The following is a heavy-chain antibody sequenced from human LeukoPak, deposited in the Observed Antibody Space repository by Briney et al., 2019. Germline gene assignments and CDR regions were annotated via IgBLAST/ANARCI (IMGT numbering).Heavy chain of an antibody. J-gene: IGHJ5*02. V-gene: IGHV1-69*05. CDR1: GGTFSSSA. D-gene: IGHD3-3*01. CDR3: ARVPFLEWLLYDGNWFDP. Sequence: EASVKVSCKASGGTFSSSAISWVRQAPGQGLEWMGGIIPIFGTANYAQKFQGRVTITTDESTSTAYMELSSLRSEDTAVYYCARVPFLEWLLYDGNWFDPWGQGTLVTVSS. CDR2: IIPIFGTA.